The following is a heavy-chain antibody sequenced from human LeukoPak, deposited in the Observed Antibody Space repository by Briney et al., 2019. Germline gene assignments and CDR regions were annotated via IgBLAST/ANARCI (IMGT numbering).Heavy chain of an antibody. V-gene: IGHV4-59*01. CDR3: ARAIGYGSGSYYAESGAFDI. Sequence: SETLSLTCTVSGGSISSYYWSWIRQPPGKGLGWIGYIYYGGSTNYNPSLKSRVTISVDTSKNQFSLKLSSVTAADTAVYYCARAIGYGSGSYYAESGAFDIWGQGTMVTVSS. CDR1: GGSISSYY. J-gene: IGHJ3*02. CDR2: IYYGGST. D-gene: IGHD3-10*01.